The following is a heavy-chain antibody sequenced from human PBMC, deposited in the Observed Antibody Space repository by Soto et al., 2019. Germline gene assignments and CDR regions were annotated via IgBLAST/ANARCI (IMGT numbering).Heavy chain of an antibody. J-gene: IGHJ4*02. D-gene: IGHD6-25*01. CDR3: ARAGVSSEFRYHFDY. CDR2: ISSSSIYT. Sequence: GGSLRLSGAASGFTFSDYYISWIRQAPWKGLEWVSYISSSSIYTNYADSVKGRFTISRDNAKNSLYLQMNSLRAEDTAVYYCARAGVSSEFRYHFDYCGQATLV. V-gene: IGHV3-11*06. CDR1: GFTFSDYY.